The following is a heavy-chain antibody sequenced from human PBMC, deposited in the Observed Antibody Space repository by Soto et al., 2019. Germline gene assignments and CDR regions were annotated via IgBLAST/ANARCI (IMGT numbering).Heavy chain of an antibody. J-gene: IGHJ4*02. D-gene: IGHD5-18*01. Sequence: SETLSLTCTVSGGSISSSSYYWGWIRQPPGMGLEWFGSIYYSGSTYSTPSLKSRVTISVDTSKNQFSLKLSSATAAATAVFYCASNSYGYTFYDYGGKGTLVPVS. V-gene: IGHV4-39*01. CDR1: GGSISSSSYY. CDR3: ASNSYGYTFYDY. CDR2: IYYSGST.